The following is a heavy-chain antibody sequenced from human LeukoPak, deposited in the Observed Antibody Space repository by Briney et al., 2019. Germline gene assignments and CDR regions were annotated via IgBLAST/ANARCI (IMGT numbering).Heavy chain of an antibody. CDR1: GYTFTDYY. Sequence: ASVKISCKVSGYTFTDYYMHWVRQAPGQGLEWMGWISAYNGNTNYAQKLQGRVTMTTDTSTSTAYMELRSLRSDDTAVYYCARVDLSGSLDYWGQGTLVTVSS. J-gene: IGHJ4*02. CDR3: ARVDLSGSLDY. CDR2: ISAYNGNT. V-gene: IGHV1-18*04. D-gene: IGHD1-26*01.